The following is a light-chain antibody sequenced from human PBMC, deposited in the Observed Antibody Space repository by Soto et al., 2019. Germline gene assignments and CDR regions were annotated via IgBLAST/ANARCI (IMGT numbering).Light chain of an antibody. CDR3: CSYAGSSTFRVYV. Sequence: QSVLAQPPSVSGAPGQRVTISCTGSSSNIEAAYDVHWYQHLPGTAPKLMIYEGSKRPSGVSNRFSGSKSGNTASLTISGLQAEDEADYYCCSYAGSSTFRVYVFGTGTKVTAL. CDR1: SSNIEAAYD. V-gene: IGLV1-40*01. J-gene: IGLJ1*01. CDR2: EGS.